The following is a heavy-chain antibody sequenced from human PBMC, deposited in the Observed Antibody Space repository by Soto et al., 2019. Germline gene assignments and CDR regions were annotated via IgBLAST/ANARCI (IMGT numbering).Heavy chain of an antibody. D-gene: IGHD6-13*01. CDR3: ARSDGIAAAGTYFQH. Sequence: SVKVSCKASGGTFSSYTISWVRQSPGQGLEWMGRIIPILGIANYAQKFQGRVTITADKSTSTAYMELSSLRSEDTAVYYCARSDGIAAAGTYFQHWGQGTLVTVSS. V-gene: IGHV1-69*02. CDR1: GGTFSSYT. CDR2: IIPILGIA. J-gene: IGHJ1*01.